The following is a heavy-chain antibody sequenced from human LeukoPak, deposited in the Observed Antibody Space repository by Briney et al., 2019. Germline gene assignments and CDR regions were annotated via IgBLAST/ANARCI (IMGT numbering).Heavy chain of an antibody. Sequence: PGGSLRLSCAASGFTFSSYAMSWVRQAPGKGLEWVSGISGSGASTSYADSVKGRFTISRDNSKNTLYLQMNSLRAEDTALYYCAKRGHGLGSSKYDDYWGQGTLVTVSS. CDR1: GFTFSSYA. CDR2: ISGSGAST. D-gene: IGHD3-10*01. CDR3: AKRGHGLGSSKYDDY. J-gene: IGHJ4*02. V-gene: IGHV3-23*01.